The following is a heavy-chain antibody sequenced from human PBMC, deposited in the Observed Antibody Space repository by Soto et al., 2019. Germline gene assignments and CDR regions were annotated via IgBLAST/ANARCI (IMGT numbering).Heavy chain of an antibody. D-gene: IGHD5-18*01. CDR3: AGLMDTLFDRFDL. Sequence: EVEVVESGGGLVQPGGSLKLSCAASGFSLSGSFIHWVRQAPGKGPEWVGRIASRAHNYATAYGTSVQGSFTVSRDDSLNPAYVQMNALNSEDTTVYFCAGLMDTLFDRFDLWGRGILVTVSA. CDR2: IASRAHNYAT. J-gene: IGHJ4*02. V-gene: IGHV3-73*02. CDR1: GFSLSGSF.